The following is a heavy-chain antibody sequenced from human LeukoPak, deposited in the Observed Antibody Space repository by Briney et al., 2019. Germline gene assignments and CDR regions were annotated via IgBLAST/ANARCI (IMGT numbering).Heavy chain of an antibody. V-gene: IGHV4-59*01. Sequence: PSETLSLTCTVSGVSISSYYWSWIRQPPGKGLEWIGYIYYSGSTNYNPSLKSRVTISVDTSKNQFSLKLSSVTAADTAVYYCATGWYFDLWGRGTLVTVSS. CDR3: ATGWYFDL. CDR2: IYYSGST. J-gene: IGHJ2*01. CDR1: GVSISSYY.